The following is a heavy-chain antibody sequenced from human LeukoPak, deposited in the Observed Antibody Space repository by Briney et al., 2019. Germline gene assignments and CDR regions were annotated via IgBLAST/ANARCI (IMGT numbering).Heavy chain of an antibody. J-gene: IGHJ3*02. CDR1: GGSFSSGGYY. Sequence: SQTLSLTCTVSGGSFSSGGYYWSWIRQHPGKGPEWIGYIYYTGSTYYNPSLKSRVTISIDTSKNQFSLKLSSVTAADTAVYYCARGGITMVREGAFDIWGQGTMVTVSS. CDR3: ARGGITMVREGAFDI. V-gene: IGHV4-31*03. CDR2: IYYTGST. D-gene: IGHD3-10*01.